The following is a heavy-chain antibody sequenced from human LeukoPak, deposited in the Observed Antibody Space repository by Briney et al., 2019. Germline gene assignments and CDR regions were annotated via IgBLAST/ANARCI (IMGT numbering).Heavy chain of an antibody. CDR1: GGSISSYF. CDR2: IYNSGST. CDR3: ASADGSGWYYFDS. J-gene: IGHJ4*02. Sequence: SETLSLTCTVSGGSISSYFWSWIRQPPGKGLEWIGYIYNSGSTNDNPSLKSRVTISVDTSKNQFSLKLTPVTAADTAVYYCASADGSGWYYFDSWGQGTLVTVSS. V-gene: IGHV4-59*01. D-gene: IGHD6-19*01.